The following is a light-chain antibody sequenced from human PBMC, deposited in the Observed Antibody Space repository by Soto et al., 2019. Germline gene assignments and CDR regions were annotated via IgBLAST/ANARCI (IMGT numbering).Light chain of an antibody. CDR2: HAS. Sequence: DIQMTQSPATLSSSVGDRVTITCRASQSISNWLAWYQQKRGTAAKLLIYHASTLESGVPSRFSGSGSAREVTLTISSLVDHEVAAFHYQQYNGSSVWTFGQGTKVDI. V-gene: IGKV1-5*01. CDR1: QSISNW. CDR3: QQYNGSSVWT. J-gene: IGKJ1*01.